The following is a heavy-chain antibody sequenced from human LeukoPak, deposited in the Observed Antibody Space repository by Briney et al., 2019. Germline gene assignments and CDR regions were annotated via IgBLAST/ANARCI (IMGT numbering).Heavy chain of an antibody. J-gene: IGHJ6*03. CDR2: IYHSGST. V-gene: IGHV4-38-2*01. D-gene: IGHD2-2*01. CDR3: ARAPKTIVVVPAAIRAPAAGYYMDV. Sequence: SETLSLTCAVSGYSISSGYYWGWIRQPPGKGLEWIGSIYHSGSTYYNPSLKSRVTISVDTSKNQFSLKLSSVTAADTAVYYCARAPKTIVVVPAAIRAPAAGYYMDVWGKGTTVTISS. CDR1: GYSISSGYY.